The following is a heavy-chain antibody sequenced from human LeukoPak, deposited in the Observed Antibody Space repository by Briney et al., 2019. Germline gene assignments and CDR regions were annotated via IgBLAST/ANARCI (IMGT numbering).Heavy chain of an antibody. D-gene: IGHD3-9*01. Sequence: ASVKVSCKVSGYILTELSMHWVRQAPGKGLEWMGGFDPEDGETIYAQKFQGRVTMTEDTSTDTAYMELSSLRSEDTAVYYCATVNTIFSLSAFDIWGQGTMVTVSS. CDR1: GYILTELS. CDR3: ATVNTIFSLSAFDI. J-gene: IGHJ3*02. V-gene: IGHV1-24*01. CDR2: FDPEDGET.